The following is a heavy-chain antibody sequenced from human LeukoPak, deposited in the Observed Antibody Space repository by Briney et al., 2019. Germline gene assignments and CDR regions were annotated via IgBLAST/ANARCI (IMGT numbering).Heavy chain of an antibody. CDR2: IYYSGST. CDR3: ARGGPNWVEIDY. Sequence: SETLSLTCTVSGGSISSGGYYWSWIRQHPGKGLEWIGYIYYSGSTYYNPSLKSRVTISVDTSKNQFSLKLSSVTAADTAVYYCARGGPNWVEIDYWGQGTLVTVSS. D-gene: IGHD7-27*01. J-gene: IGHJ4*02. CDR1: GGSISSGGYY. V-gene: IGHV4-31*03.